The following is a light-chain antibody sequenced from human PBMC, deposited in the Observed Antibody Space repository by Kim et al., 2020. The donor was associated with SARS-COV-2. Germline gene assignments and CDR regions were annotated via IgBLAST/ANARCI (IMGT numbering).Light chain of an antibody. CDR2: GKN. V-gene: IGLV3-19*01. CDR3: KSQDTSDDHLGV. CDR1: SLSNYY. Sequence: LGQTVKITCQGDSLSNYYASWYQKKPRQAPVLVIYGKNNRPSGIPDRFSGSNSGNTASLTITGAQAEDEADYYSKSQDTSDDHLGVFGGETQLTVL. J-gene: IGLJ3*02.